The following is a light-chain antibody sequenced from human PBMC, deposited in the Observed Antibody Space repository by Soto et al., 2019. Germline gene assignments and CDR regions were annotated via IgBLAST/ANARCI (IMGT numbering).Light chain of an antibody. CDR1: QDIRSY. V-gene: IGKV1D-8*01. CDR3: QQYYTFPLT. J-gene: IGKJ4*01. CDR2: GAS. Sequence: VIWMTQSPALLSASPGDRVTISCRMSQDIRSYLAWYQQKPGKAPELLIYGASTLQSGVPSRFSGSGSGTDFSLTISRLQSEDFATYYCQQYYTFPLTFGGGTKVDIK.